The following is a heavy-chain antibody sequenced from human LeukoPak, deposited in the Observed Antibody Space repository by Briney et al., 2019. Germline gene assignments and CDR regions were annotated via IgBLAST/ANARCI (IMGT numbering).Heavy chain of an antibody. CDR2: ISAYNGDT. D-gene: IGHD3-10*01. CDR3: AREPLRYYYGSGSLYYFDY. Sequence: ASVKVTCKASGYTIPHYGITWVRLAPGQGLEWMGWISAYNGDTNYAQELQGRVTMTTDTSTSTAYMEPRSLRSDDTAVYYCAREPLRYYYGSGSLYYFDYWGQGTLVTVSS. J-gene: IGHJ4*02. CDR1: GYTIPHYG. V-gene: IGHV1-18*01.